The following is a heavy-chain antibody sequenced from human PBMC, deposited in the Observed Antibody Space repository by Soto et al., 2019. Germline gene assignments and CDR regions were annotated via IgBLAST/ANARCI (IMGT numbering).Heavy chain of an antibody. J-gene: IGHJ4*02. CDR2: ISRHSGTI. CDR3: VKENLYSNYEYYFDS. CDR1: GFSFRNYG. D-gene: IGHD4-4*01. V-gene: IGHV3-9*01. Sequence: PVGCPRLSCAAYGFSFRNYGMHWVRRVPGKGLEWVSGISRHSGTIGYADSVRGRFTISRGNAKNSLYLQMNSLRPEDTALYYCVKENLYSNYEYYFDSWGQGTLVTVSS.